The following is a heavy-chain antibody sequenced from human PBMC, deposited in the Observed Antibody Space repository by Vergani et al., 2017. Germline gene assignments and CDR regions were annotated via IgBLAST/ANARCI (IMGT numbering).Heavy chain of an antibody. V-gene: IGHV4-39*01. CDR2: IYHSGGA. Sequence: QLHLQESGPGLVKPSETLSLTCTVSGGSITSRSYYWGWIRQPPGKGLEWIGNIYHSGGAYYNPSLKGRVTISVDTSKNQFSLEVTSVTAADTAIYFCEPNESLILRYWHWDLWGRGTLVTVSS. CDR3: EPNESLILRYWHWDL. J-gene: IGHJ2*01. CDR1: GGSITSRSYY. D-gene: IGHD3-9*01.